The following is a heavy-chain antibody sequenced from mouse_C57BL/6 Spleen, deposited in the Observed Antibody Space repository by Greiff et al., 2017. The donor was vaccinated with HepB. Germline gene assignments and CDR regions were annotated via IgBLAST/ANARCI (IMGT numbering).Heavy chain of an antibody. CDR1: GYSFSSYW. D-gene: IGHD2-1*01. Sequence: QVQLQQSGAELVKPGASVKISCKASGYSFSSYWMNWVKQRPGKGLEWIGQIYPGDGDTNYNGKFTGQATLTADKSSSTAYMQLSSLTSEDSAVYCGARSAHGNWYFDVWGTGTTVTVSS. J-gene: IGHJ1*03. CDR2: IYPGDGDT. V-gene: IGHV1-80*01. CDR3: ARSAHGNWYFDV.